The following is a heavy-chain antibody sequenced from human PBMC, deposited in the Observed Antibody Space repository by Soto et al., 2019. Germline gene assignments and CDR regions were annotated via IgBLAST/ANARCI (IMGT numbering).Heavy chain of an antibody. CDR1: GFTFSSYA. J-gene: IGHJ4*02. V-gene: IGHV3-30-3*01. Sequence: QVQLVESGGGVVQPGRSLRLSCAASGFTFSSYAMHWVRQAPGKGLEWVAVISYDGSNKYYADSVKGRFTISRDNSKNTLYLQMNSLRAEDTAVYYCARGDYGDYFDYWGQGTLVPVSS. CDR3: ARGDYGDYFDY. CDR2: ISYDGSNK. D-gene: IGHD4-17*01.